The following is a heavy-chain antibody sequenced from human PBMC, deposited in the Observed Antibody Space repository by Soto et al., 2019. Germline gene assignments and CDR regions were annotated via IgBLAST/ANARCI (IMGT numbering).Heavy chain of an antibody. Sequence: SETLSLTCTVSGGSISSGGYYWSWIRQHPGKGLEWIGYIYYSGSTYYNPSLKSRVTISVDTSKNQFSLKLSSVTAADTAVYYCARKVVITVHNYFDYWGQGTLVTVSS. J-gene: IGHJ4*02. D-gene: IGHD3-22*01. CDR1: GGSISSGGYY. CDR3: ARKVVITVHNYFDY. CDR2: IYYSGST. V-gene: IGHV4-31*03.